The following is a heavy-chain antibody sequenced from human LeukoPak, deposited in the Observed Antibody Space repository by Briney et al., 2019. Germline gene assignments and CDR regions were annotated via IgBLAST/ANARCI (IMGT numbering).Heavy chain of an antibody. D-gene: IGHD3-10*01. CDR1: GGSISSYY. CDR2: IYYSGST. V-gene: IGHV4-59*01. CDR3: ARDSGSNYLGLDY. J-gene: IGHJ4*02. Sequence: SETLSLTCTVSGGSISSYYWSWIRQPPGKGLEWIGYIYYSGSTNYNPSLKSRVTISVDTSKNQFSLKLSSVTAADTAVYYCARDSGSNYLGLDYWGQGTLVTVSS.